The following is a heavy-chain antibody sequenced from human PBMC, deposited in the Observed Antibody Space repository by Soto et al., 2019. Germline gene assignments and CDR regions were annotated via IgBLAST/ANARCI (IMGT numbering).Heavy chain of an antibody. CDR3: ARLLTEGVTYREDAFDI. CDR2: ISTYNGKT. V-gene: IGHV1-18*01. D-gene: IGHD3-9*01. Sequence: PSVKVSCKASGYTFTSHGISWVRQAPGQGLEWMGWISTYNGKTDYSQKFQGRVTMTADTRTTTGYMELRSLRSDDTAIYYCARLLTEGVTYREDAFDIWGQGTKVTVSS. CDR1: GYTFTSHG. J-gene: IGHJ3*02.